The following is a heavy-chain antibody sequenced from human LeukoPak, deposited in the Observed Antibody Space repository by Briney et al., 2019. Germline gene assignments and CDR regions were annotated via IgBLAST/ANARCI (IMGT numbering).Heavy chain of an antibody. Sequence: SVKVSCKASGGTFSSYAISWLRQAPGQGLEWMGRIIPILGIANYAQKFRGRVTITADKSTSTAYMELSSLRSEDTAVYYCARAGGYSGYDRTAFDYWGQGTLVTVSS. CDR2: IIPILGIA. CDR1: GGTFSSYA. D-gene: IGHD5-12*01. J-gene: IGHJ4*02. CDR3: ARAGGYSGYDRTAFDY. V-gene: IGHV1-69*04.